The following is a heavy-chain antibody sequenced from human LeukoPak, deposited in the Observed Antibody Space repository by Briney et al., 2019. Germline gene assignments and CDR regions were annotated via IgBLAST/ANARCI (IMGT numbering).Heavy chain of an antibody. CDR1: GFTVSSNY. J-gene: IGHJ4*02. CDR3: AMKPVAGEGFDY. V-gene: IGHV3-53*01. CDR2: IYSGGST. Sequence: GGSLRLSCAASGFTVSSNYMSWVRQAPGKGLEWVSVIYSGGSTYYADSVKGRFTISRDNSKNTLYLQMNSLRAEDTAVYYCAMKPVAGEGFDYWGQGTLVTVSS. D-gene: IGHD6-19*01.